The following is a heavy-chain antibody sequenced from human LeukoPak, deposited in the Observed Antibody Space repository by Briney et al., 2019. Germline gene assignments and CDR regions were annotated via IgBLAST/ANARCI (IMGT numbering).Heavy chain of an antibody. CDR2: IKQDGSEK. D-gene: IGHD4-17*01. CDR3: ARTVDYYYYYMDV. Sequence: GGSLRLSCAASGFTFSDNYMSWIRQAPGKGLGWVANIKQDGSEKYYVDSVKGRFTISRDNAKNSLYLQMNSLRAEDTAVYYCARTVDYYYYYMDVWGKGTTVTVSS. J-gene: IGHJ6*03. V-gene: IGHV3-7*01. CDR1: GFTFSDNY.